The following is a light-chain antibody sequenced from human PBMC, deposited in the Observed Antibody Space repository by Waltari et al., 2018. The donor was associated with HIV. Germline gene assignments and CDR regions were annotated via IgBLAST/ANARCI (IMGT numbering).Light chain of an antibody. CDR2: EVS. CDR3: CSYAGSSTFVV. Sequence: QSALTQPASVSGSPGQSITISCPGTSSAAGSSHLVSWYQQHPGKAPKLMIYEVSKRPSGVSNRFSGSKSGNTASLTISGLQAEDEADYYCCSYAGSSTFVVFGGGTKLTVL. CDR1: SSAAGSSHL. V-gene: IGLV2-23*02. J-gene: IGLJ2*01.